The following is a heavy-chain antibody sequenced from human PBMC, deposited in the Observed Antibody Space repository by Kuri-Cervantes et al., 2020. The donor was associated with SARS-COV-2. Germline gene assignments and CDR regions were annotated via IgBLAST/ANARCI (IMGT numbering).Heavy chain of an antibody. J-gene: IGHJ4*02. Sequence: ASGKSTCKASGYTFTSYYMHWVRQAPGQGLEWMGWINPNSVGTNYAQKFQGRVTMTKDTTISTAYMELSRLRSDDTAVYYCARPLRWLQRFDYWGQGTLVTVSS. CDR2: INPNSVGT. V-gene: IGHV1-2*02. CDR3: ARPLRWLQRFDY. D-gene: IGHD5-12*01. CDR1: GYTFTSYY.